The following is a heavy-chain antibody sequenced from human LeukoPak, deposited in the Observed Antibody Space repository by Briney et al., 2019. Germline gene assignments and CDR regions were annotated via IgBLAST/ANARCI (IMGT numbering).Heavy chain of an antibody. D-gene: IGHD3-3*01. CDR1: GYTFTGSY. CDR3: ARSTIPYYDFWSGYPFDY. V-gene: IGHV1-2*02. CDR2: INPNSGGT. Sequence: ASVKVSCKASGYTFTGSYMHWVRQAPGQGLEWMGWINPNSGGTNYAQKFQGRVTMTRDTSISTAYMELSRLRSDDTAVYYCARSTIPYYDFWSGYPFDYGGQGTLVTVSS. J-gene: IGHJ4*02.